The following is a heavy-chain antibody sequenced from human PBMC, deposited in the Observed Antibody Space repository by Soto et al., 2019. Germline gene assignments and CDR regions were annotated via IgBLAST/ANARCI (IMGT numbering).Heavy chain of an antibody. D-gene: IGHD2-21*02. J-gene: IGHJ3*02. CDR2: IKQDGSDK. CDR1: GFTFSSYW. CDR3: ARDLEEHKGDPDAFEI. V-gene: IGHV3-7*01. Sequence: EVQLVESGGGLVQPGGSLRLSCAASGFTFSSYWMSWVRQAPGKGLEWVANIKQDGSDKYYVDSVKGRFTISRDNAKNSLYLQMNSLRAEDTAVYYCARDLEEHKGDPDAFEIWGQGTMVTVSS.